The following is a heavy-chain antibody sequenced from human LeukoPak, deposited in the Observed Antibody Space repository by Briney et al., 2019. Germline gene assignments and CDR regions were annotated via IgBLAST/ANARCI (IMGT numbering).Heavy chain of an antibody. CDR2: INPSGGST. CDR1: GYTFGTHW. Sequence: ASVKVSCKASGYTFGTHWMHWVRQAPGQGLEWMGLINPSGGSTRYAQKFQGRVTMTRDISTSTVYMELSSLRSEDTAVYYCARALPHRRLMDTTMEQHWFDPWGQGTLVTVSS. V-gene: IGHV1-46*01. CDR3: ARALPHRRLMDTTMEQHWFDP. J-gene: IGHJ5*02. D-gene: IGHD5-18*01.